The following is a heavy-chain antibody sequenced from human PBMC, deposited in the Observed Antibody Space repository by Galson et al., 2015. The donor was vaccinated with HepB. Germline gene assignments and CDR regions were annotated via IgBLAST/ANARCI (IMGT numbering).Heavy chain of an antibody. V-gene: IGHV4-39*01. D-gene: IGHD2-15*01. J-gene: IGHJ4*02. CDR1: GGSINNSSYY. CDR2: VDSGGRT. CDR3: ARHVFCSGGSCYIFDR. Sequence: ETLSLTCNVSGGSINNSSYYWGWIRQSPGTGLEWVGSVDSGGRTYSNPSLSGRLTMSVGTSKKHFSLRLNSVTAADTAVYYCARHVFCSGGSCYIFDRWGQGALVTVSS.